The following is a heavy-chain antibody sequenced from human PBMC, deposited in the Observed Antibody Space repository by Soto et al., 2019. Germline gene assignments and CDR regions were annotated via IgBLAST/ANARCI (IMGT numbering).Heavy chain of an antibody. J-gene: IGHJ4*01. CDR1: GYTFSDYI. CDR3: ARDSLTYSSPFDY. D-gene: IGHD6-13*01. V-gene: IGHV1-18*01. CDR2: FSDYNGNT. Sequence: QVQLVQSGAELKKPGASVKISGKASGYTFSDYIITWVRQAPGQGLEWMGWFSDYNGNTNYAQKFLGRVSMTTDTSTSTAYLELKSLTSDDTAVYYCARDSLTYSSPFDYWGQGTLITVSS.